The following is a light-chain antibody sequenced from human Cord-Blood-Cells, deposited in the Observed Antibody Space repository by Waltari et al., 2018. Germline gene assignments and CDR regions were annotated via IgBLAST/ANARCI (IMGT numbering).Light chain of an antibody. V-gene: IGKV3-15*01. CDR1: QSVSRN. Sequence: EIVMTLSPAILSVSPGERATLSCRASQSVSRNLAWYQQKPGQAPRLLIYGASTRATGIPARFSGSGSGTEFTLTISSLQSEDFAVYYCQQYNNWPLTFGGGTKVEIK. CDR3: QQYNNWPLT. J-gene: IGKJ4*01. CDR2: GAS.